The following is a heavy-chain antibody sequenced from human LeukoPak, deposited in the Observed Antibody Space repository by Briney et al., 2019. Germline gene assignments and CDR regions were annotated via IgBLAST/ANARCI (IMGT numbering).Heavy chain of an antibody. CDR1: GFTFSDYY. V-gene: IGHV3-11*01. Sequence: GGSLRLSCAASGFTFSDYYMSWIRQAPGKGLEWVSYISSSGSTIYYADSVKGRFTISRDNAENSLYLQMNSLRAEDTAVYYCARRSKRRYDILTGHLDYWGQGTLVTVSS. CDR3: ARRSKRRYDILTGHLDY. D-gene: IGHD3-9*01. J-gene: IGHJ4*02. CDR2: ISSSGSTI.